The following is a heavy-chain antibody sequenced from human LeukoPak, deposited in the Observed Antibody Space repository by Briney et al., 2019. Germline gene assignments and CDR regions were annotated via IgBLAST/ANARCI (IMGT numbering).Heavy chain of an antibody. Sequence: GGSLRLSCAASGFTFSSYAMSWVRQAPGKGLEWVSGISGDGGSTYYADSVKGRFTISRDNAKNSLYLQMNNLRAEDTAVYYCASVRSYYFDSWGQGTLVTVSS. V-gene: IGHV3-23*01. CDR1: GFTFSSYA. D-gene: IGHD3-10*01. CDR3: ASVRSYYFDS. CDR2: ISGDGGST. J-gene: IGHJ4*02.